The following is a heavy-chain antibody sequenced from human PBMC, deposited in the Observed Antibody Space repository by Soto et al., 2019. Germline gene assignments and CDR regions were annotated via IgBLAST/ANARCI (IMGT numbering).Heavy chain of an antibody. V-gene: IGHV4-30-4*01. CDR3: VRGRGGDSDRYYYYYAMDV. D-gene: IGHD5-18*01. CDR2: ISYSGST. J-gene: IGHJ6*02. CDR1: GGAVSSGDYY. Sequence: QVQLQESGPGLVKPSQTLSLTCTVSGGAVSSGDYYWSWLRQPPGQGLEWIGSISYSGSTYSNPSLKNRLTLSIDTSRNQFSLKLSSVSAADTAVYHCVRGRGGDSDRYYYYYAMDVWGQGTAVTVSS.